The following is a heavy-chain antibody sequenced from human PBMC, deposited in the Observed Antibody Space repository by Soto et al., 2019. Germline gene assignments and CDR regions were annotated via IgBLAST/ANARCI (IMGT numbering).Heavy chain of an antibody. CDR2: IYYNGDT. V-gene: IGHV4-59*01. D-gene: IGHD2-21*02. CDR1: GGSISTYY. Sequence: SETLSLTCTVSGGSISTYYWSWIRQPPGKGLEWIAYIYYNGDTIYNPSLKSRVTISIDTSKNQFSLKLSSVTTADTAVYYCARVVTAIQDWFDPWGQGTLVTVSS. CDR3: ARVVTAIQDWFDP. J-gene: IGHJ5*02.